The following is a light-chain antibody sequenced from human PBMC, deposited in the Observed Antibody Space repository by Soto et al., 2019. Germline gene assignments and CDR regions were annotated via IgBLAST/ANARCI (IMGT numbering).Light chain of an antibody. CDR1: QSISSY. CDR3: QQSYGT. CDR2: AAS. V-gene: IGKV1-39*01. Sequence: DIQMTQSPSSLSASVGDRVTITCRASQSISSYLNWYQQKPGKAPKLLIYAASSLKRGVPSRFSGSGSGTDFTLTISSLQPEDFATHYCQQSYGTFGPGTKVDIK. J-gene: IGKJ3*01.